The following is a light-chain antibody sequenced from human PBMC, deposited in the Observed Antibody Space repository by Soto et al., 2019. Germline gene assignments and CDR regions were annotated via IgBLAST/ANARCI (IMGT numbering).Light chain of an antibody. CDR3: QHYNNWPPWT. CDR2: GAS. V-gene: IGKV3-15*01. Sequence: EIVMTQSPATLSVSPGERATLSCRASQSISSNLAWYQQQPGQAPRLLLYGASTRATGIPARFSGSGSGTEFTLTISSLQSEDFAVYYCQHYNNWPPWTFGQGTKVEIK. CDR1: QSISSN. J-gene: IGKJ1*01.